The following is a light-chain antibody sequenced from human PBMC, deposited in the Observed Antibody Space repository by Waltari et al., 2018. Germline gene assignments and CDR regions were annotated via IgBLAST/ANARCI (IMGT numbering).Light chain of an antibody. J-gene: IGLJ2*01. CDR3: SSYTSSSTYVV. CDR1: SSDDGGYTY. V-gene: IGLV2-14*03. Sequence: QSALTQPASVSGSPGQSNTISCTGTSSDDGGYTYVSRYQQHPGKAPNLMIYYVSNRPSGLSNRFSGSKSGNTASLTISGLQAEDDADYFCSSYTSSSTYVVFGGGTKLTVL. CDR2: YVS.